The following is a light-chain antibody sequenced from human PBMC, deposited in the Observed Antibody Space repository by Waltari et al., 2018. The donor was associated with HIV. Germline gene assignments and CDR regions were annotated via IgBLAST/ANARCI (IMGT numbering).Light chain of an antibody. CDR2: NNY. CDR1: NSNIGSNT. V-gene: IGLV1-44*01. J-gene: IGLJ2*01. Sequence: QSVLTQPPSASGTPGQRVTIACSGSNSNIGSNTVNRYKQVPGTAPKLLIYNNYDRPSGVPDRFSGSKSGSSASLAISGLQSEDDCDYYCAAWDGSLLGVLFGGGTKLTVL. CDR3: AAWDGSLLGVL.